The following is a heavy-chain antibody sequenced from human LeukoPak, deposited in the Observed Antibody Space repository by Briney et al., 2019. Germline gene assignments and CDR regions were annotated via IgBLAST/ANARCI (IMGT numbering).Heavy chain of an antibody. D-gene: IGHD2/OR15-2a*01. V-gene: IGHV3-23*01. J-gene: IGHJ4*02. CDR2: INGGGDT. CDR3: AKANWVSNADAVW. CDR1: GFSFSNYA. Sequence: GGSLRLSCAASGFSFSNYAMSWVRQAPARGPEWVSSINGGGDTFYADSVKGRFTLSRDDSRNTVYLQLNNLGVEDTAIYYCAKANWVSNADAVWWGQGTQVTVSS.